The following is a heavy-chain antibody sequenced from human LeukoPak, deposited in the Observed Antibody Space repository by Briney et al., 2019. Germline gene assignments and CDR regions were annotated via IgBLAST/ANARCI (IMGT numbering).Heavy chain of an antibody. D-gene: IGHD2-15*01. V-gene: IGHV3-23*01. CDR1: GFYFANYA. CDR3: TKAPIVSCSGAFCYPFDS. CDR2: TVGGGSPNT. J-gene: IGHJ4*02. Sequence: HAGGSLRLSCAASGFYFANYAMSWVRQAPGKGLEWVSATVGGGSPNTYHADSVKGRFTISRDNSKNTLFLQMNSPRAEDTAIYYCTKAPIVSCSGAFCYPFDSWGQGTLVTVSS.